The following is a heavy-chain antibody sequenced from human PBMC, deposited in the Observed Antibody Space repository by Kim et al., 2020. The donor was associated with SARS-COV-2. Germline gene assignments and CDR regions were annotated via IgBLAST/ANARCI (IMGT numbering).Heavy chain of an antibody. D-gene: IGHD5-12*01. V-gene: IGHV3-30*04. Sequence: GGSLRLSCAASGFTFSSYAMHWVRQAPGKGLVWVAVISYDGRNKYYAYSVKDRFTISRDNSKNTLYLQMNSLRAEDTAVYYCARDGADVATTGYYFYYLGQGTLVTVSS. CDR2: ISYDGRNK. J-gene: IGHJ4*02. CDR3: ARDGADVATTGYYFYY. CDR1: GFTFSSYA.